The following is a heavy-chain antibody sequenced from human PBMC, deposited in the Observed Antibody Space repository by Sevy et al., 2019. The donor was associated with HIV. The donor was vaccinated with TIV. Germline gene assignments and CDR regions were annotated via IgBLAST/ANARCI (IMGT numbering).Heavy chain of an antibody. V-gene: IGHV3-23*01. D-gene: IGHD3-10*01. J-gene: IGHJ4*02. CDR1: GFTFTNYA. CDR3: ARFETRRTHPSEF. CDR2: ISDSGDTT. Sequence: GGSLRLSCAASGFTFTNYAMNWVRQAPGKGLEWVSGISDSGDTTHYAESVKGRFTISRDNSKNTVSLQMSSLRAEDTAIYYCARFETRRTHPSEFWGQGTLVTVSS.